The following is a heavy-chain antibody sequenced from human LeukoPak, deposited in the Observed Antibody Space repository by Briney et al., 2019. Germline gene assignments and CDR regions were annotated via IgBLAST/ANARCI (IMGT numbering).Heavy chain of an antibody. D-gene: IGHD2-2*01. CDR2: IIPILGIA. J-gene: IGHJ3*02. CDR3: ASPRALYCSSTSCQTANGVFDI. CDR1: GGTFSSYT. V-gene: IGHV1-69*02. Sequence: SVKVSCKASGGTFSSYTISWLRQAPGQGLEWMGRIIPILGIANYAQKFQGRVTITADKSTSTAYMELSSLRSEDTAVYYCASPRALYCSSTSCQTANGVFDIWGQGTMVTVSS.